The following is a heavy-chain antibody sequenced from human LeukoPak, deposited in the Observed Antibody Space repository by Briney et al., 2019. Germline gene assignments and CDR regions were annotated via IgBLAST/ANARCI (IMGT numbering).Heavy chain of an antibody. V-gene: IGHV4-30-2*01. CDR3: ARVYCSGGSCYFGDAFDI. D-gene: IGHD2-15*01. J-gene: IGHJ3*02. CDR2: IYHSGST. Sequence: PSETLSLTCAVSGGSISSGGYPWSWIRQPPGKGLEWIGYIYHSGSTYYNPSLKSRVTISVDRSKNQFSLKLSSVTAADTAVYYCARVYCSGGSCYFGDAFDIWGQGTMVTVSS. CDR1: GGSISSGGYP.